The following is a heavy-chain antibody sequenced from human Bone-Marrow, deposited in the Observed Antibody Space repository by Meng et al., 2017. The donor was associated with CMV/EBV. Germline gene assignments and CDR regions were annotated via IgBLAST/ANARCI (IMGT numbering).Heavy chain of an antibody. D-gene: IGHD1-26*01. CDR1: GGTFSSYV. CDR2: IIPIFGTA. V-gene: IGHV1-69*05. J-gene: IGHJ3*02. CDR3: ARGGSLDAFDI. Sequence: SVKVFCKAAGGTFSSYVISWVRQAPGQGLEWMGGIIPIFGTANYAQKFQGRVTITTDESTSTAYMVLSSLRSEDTAVYYCARGGSLDAFDIWGQGTMVTVSS.